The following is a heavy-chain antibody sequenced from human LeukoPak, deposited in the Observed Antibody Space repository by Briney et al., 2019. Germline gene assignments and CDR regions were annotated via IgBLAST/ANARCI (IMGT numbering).Heavy chain of an antibody. CDR2: ITNTPNYI. CDR3: WRDSPYDTSI. Sequence: PGGSLSLSCAASGFILNTYTITWVRQAPGKGLEWVSSITNTPNYIYYADSVKGRFTISRDNANNSLYLQMDSLRAEDTAVYYCWRDSPYDTSIWGQGTPVTVSS. V-gene: IGHV3-21*01. D-gene: IGHD3-16*01. J-gene: IGHJ4*02. CDR1: GFILNTYT.